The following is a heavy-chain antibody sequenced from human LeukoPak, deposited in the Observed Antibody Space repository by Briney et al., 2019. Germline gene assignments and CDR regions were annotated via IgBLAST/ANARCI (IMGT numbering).Heavy chain of an antibody. V-gene: IGHV4-59*01. CDR1: GDSISSYY. CDR3: ARDSRYYDSSGYYYYYYMDV. CDR2: IYYSGST. J-gene: IGHJ6*03. D-gene: IGHD3-22*01. Sequence: KPSETLSLTCTVSGDSISSYYCSWIRQPPGKGLEWIGYIYYSGSTNYNPSLKSRVTISVDTSKNQFSLKLSSVTAADTAVYYCARDSRYYDSSGYYYYYYMDVWGKGTTVTVTS.